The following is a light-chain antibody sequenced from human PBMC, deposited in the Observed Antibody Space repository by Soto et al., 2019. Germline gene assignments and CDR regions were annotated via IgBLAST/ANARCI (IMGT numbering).Light chain of an antibody. CDR2: KAS. Sequence: DIQMTQSPSTLSASVGDRVTIICRASQSISSWLVWYQQKPGKAPKLLISKASNLDSGVPSRFSGSGSGTEFNLTISSLQPEDFATYYCQQYNSFIWTFGRGTKVDIK. CDR1: QSISSW. V-gene: IGKV1-5*03. CDR3: QQYNSFIWT. J-gene: IGKJ1*01.